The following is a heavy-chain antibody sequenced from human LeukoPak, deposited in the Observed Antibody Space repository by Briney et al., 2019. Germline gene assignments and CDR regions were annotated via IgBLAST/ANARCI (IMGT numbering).Heavy chain of an antibody. CDR1: GGSFSGYY. Sequence: SETLSLTCAVYGGSFSGYYWSWIRQPPGKGLEWIGEINHSGSTNYNPSLKSRVTISVDTSKNQFSLKLSSVTAADTAVYYCARGGAGYCSSTSCRRGYSYGIYDYWGQGTLVTVFS. J-gene: IGHJ4*02. CDR2: INHSGST. V-gene: IGHV4-34*01. CDR3: ARGGAGYCSSTSCRRGYSYGIYDY. D-gene: IGHD2-2*01.